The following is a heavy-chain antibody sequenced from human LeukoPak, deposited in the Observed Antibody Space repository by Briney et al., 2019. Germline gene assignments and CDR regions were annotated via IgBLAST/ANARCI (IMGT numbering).Heavy chain of an antibody. CDR1: GFTFSSYS. D-gene: IGHD5-12*01. J-gene: IGHJ6*02. Sequence: PGGSLRLSCAASGFTFSSYSMNWVRQAPGKGLEWVSSISSSSSYIYYADSVKGRFTISRDNAKNSLYLQTNSLRAEDTAVYYCARDSICGYDFCAPPYYYYGMDVWGQGTTVTVSS. CDR3: ARDSICGYDFCAPPYYYYGMDV. V-gene: IGHV3-21*01. CDR2: ISSSSSYI.